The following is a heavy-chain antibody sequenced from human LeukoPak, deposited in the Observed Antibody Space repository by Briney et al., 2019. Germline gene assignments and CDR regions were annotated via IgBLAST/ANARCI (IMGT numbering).Heavy chain of an antibody. D-gene: IGHD3-22*01. CDR1: GGTFSSYA. J-gene: IGHJ4*02. CDR3: ARGAYYYDSSGYYFDY. Sequence: SVKVSCKASGGTFSSYAISWVRQAPGQGLEWMGGIIPIFGTANYAQKFQGRVTITADKSTSTAYMELRSLRSDDTAVYYCARGAYYYDSSGYYFDYWGQGTLVTVSS. CDR2: IIPIFGTA. V-gene: IGHV1-69*06.